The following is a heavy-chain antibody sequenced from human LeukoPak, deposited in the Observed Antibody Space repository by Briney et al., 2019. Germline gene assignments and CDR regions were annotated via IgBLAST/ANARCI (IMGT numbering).Heavy chain of an antibody. D-gene: IGHD4-17*01. CDR3: ARESTSGDYVGYYYYYGMDV. CDR1: GGSISSGGYY. CDR2: IYYSGST. Sequence: SETLSLTCTVSGGSISSGGYYWSWIRQHPGKGLEWIGYIYYSGSTNYNPSLKSRVTISVDTSKNQFSLKLSSVTAADTAVYYCARESTSGDYVGYYYYYGMDVWGQGTTVTVSS. V-gene: IGHV4-61*08. J-gene: IGHJ6*02.